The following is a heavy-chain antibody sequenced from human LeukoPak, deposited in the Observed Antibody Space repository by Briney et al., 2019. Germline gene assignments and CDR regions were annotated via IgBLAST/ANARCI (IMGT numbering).Heavy chain of an antibody. CDR3: ARGVCDINGYFFDY. D-gene: IGHD3-22*01. J-gene: IGHJ4*02. V-gene: IGHV4-59*01. CDR1: GGSIRNYY. CDR2: VYYSGST. Sequence: PSETLSLTCTVSGGSIRNYYWSWIRQPPGKGLEWIAYVYYSGSTMYSPSLKGRVSVSIDTSENQFSLNLSSVTAPDTAVYYCARGVCDINGYFFDYWGQGTLVTVSS.